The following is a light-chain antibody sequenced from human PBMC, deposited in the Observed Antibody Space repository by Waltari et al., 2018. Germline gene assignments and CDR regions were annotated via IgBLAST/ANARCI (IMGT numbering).Light chain of an antibody. J-gene: IGLJ2*01. V-gene: IGLV1-44*01. Sequence: QSMLTQPPSASGTPGQRVTISCSGSSSNIGSKTVNWFQHLPGTAPRVLIYSNNQRPSGVPERVSGSKSGTSASLAISGLQSEDEADYYCSSWDDSVIGPVFGGGTKLTVL. CDR3: SSWDDSVIGPV. CDR2: SNN. CDR1: SSNIGSKT.